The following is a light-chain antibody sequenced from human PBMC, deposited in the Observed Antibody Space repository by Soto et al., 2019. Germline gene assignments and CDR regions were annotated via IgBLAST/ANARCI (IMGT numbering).Light chain of an antibody. CDR3: QQSYNAPRT. CDR1: QSISTH. CDR2: AAS. V-gene: IGKV1-39*01. Sequence: DIQMTQSPSSLSVSVGDRVTITCRASQSISTHLNWYQHKPGKAPNLLIHAASNLQTGVPSRFSGSGSGTDFTLTISSLQPEDFVTYYCQQSYNAPRTFGQGTRVEIK. J-gene: IGKJ4*01.